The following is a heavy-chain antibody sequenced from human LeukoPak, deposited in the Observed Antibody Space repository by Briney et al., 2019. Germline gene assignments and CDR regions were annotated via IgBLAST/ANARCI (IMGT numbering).Heavy chain of an antibody. D-gene: IGHD5-24*01. CDR1: GFTFSTYT. CDR2: IRSSSTYI. J-gene: IGHJ4*02. V-gene: IGHV3-21*01. CDR3: ARGDGYDFFDY. Sequence: GGSLRLSCAASGFTFSTYTMNWVRQAPGKGLEWVASIRSSSTYIQYADSVKGRFTISRDNAKNSLFLQMNSLRAEDTAVYYCARGDGYDFFDYWGQGTLVTVSS.